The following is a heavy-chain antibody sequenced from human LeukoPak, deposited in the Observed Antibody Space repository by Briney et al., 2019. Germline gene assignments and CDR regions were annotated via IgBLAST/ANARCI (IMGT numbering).Heavy chain of an antibody. CDR3: ARVTTYYYYAMDV. J-gene: IGHJ6*02. D-gene: IGHD4-17*01. V-gene: IGHV3-53*01. CDR1: GFTISSNY. Sequence: GGSLRLSCAASGFTISSNYMSWVRQSPVKGLEWVSFTYTGGNTHYADSVKGRFTISRDSSKNTLYLQMNGLRAEDTAVYYCARVTTYYYYAMDVWGQGTTVTVSS. CDR2: TYTGGNT.